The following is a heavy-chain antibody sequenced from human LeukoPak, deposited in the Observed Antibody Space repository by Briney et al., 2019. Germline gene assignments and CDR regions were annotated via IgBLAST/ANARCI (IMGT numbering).Heavy chain of an antibody. Sequence: GGSLTLSCAAFGFTVSSNYVSWVRQPPGKGLEWVAVLYRAGDTYYADSVKGRFTISRDDSKDTLYLQMNTVRVEDTAVYYCARDAYDNTESVRWFDPWGQGTLVTASS. V-gene: IGHV3-66*01. CDR1: GFTVSSNY. CDR3: ARDAYDNTESVRWFDP. J-gene: IGHJ5*02. CDR2: LYRAGDT. D-gene: IGHD3-9*01.